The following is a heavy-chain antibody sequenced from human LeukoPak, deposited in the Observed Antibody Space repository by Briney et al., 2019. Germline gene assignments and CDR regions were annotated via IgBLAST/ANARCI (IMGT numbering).Heavy chain of an antibody. CDR1: GYTFTSYG. CDR2: ISAYNGNT. Sequence: ASVKVSCKASGYTFTSYGISWVRQAPGQGLEWMGWISAYNGNTNYAQKLQGRVTMTTDTSTSTAYMELRSLRSDDTAVYYCARVNVVRGVIITYSYYYYMDVWGKGTTVTISS. J-gene: IGHJ6*03. V-gene: IGHV1-18*01. D-gene: IGHD3-10*01. CDR3: ARVNVVRGVIITYSYYYYMDV.